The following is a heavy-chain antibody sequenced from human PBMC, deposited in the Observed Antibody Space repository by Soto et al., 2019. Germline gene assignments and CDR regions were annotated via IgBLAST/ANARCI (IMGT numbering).Heavy chain of an antibody. CDR2: ITDDGETT. V-gene: IGHV3-23*01. CDR1: GFSFSSYS. Sequence: EVQLLESGGGLVQPGGSLRLSCAASGFSFSSYSMSWVRQAPGKGLEWVSAITDDGETTYYADSVKGRFTISRDNSKNTLYLQMNSLRAEDTAVYYCAKVYQQWLVHCDYWGQGTLVTVSS. CDR3: AKVYQQWLVHCDY. D-gene: IGHD6-19*01. J-gene: IGHJ4*02.